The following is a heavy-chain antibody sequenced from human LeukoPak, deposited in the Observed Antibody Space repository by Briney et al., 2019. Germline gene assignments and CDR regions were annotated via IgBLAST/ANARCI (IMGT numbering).Heavy chain of an antibody. CDR2: ISSSSAYI. J-gene: IGHJ4*02. D-gene: IGHD6-13*01. CDR3: ARPLDTYSSSSLNFDY. V-gene: IGHV3-21*01. CDR1: GFTFSSYS. Sequence: PGGSLRLSCAASGFTFSSYSMNWVRQAPGKGLEWVSSISSSSAYIYYADSVKGRFTISRDNAKNSLYLQMNSLRAEDTAVHYCARPLDTYSSSSLNFDYWGQGTLVTVSS.